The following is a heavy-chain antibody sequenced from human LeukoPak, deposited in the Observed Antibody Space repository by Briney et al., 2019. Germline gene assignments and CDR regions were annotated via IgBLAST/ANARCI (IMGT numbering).Heavy chain of an antibody. CDR1: GYTFTSYG. CDR2: ISAYNGNT. CDR3: ATPRGGSGRKYYFDY. J-gene: IGHJ4*02. D-gene: IGHD3-10*01. V-gene: IGHV1-18*01. Sequence: ASVKVSCKASGYTFTSYGISWVRQAPGQGLEWMGWISAYNGNTNYAQKLQGRVTMTEDTSTDTAYMELSSLRSEDTAVYYCATPRGGSGRKYYFDYWGQGTLVTVSS.